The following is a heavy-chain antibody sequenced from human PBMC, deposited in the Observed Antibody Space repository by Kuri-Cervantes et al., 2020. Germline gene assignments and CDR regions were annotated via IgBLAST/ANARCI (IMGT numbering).Heavy chain of an antibody. J-gene: IGHJ4*02. CDR3: ARSISSPTLYYFDY. Sequence: GSLRLSCTVSGYSISSGYYWGWIRQPPGKGLEWIGSIYHSGSTYYNPSLKSRVTISVDTSKNQFSLKLSSVTAADTAVYYCARSISSPTLYYFDYWGQGTLVTVSS. CDR2: IYHSGST. V-gene: IGHV4-38-2*02. D-gene: IGHD3-3*02. CDR1: GYSISSGYY.